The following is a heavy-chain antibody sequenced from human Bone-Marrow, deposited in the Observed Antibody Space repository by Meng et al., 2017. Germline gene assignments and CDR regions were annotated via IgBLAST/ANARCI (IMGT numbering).Heavy chain of an antibody. J-gene: IGHJ4*02. D-gene: IGHD3-10*01. V-gene: IGHV3-15*01. CDR3: TTDSLLWFGELLSLTFDY. Sequence: GGSLRLSCAASGFTFSSYSMNWVRQAPGKGLEWVGRIKSKTDGGTTDYAAPVKGRFTISRDDSKNTLYLQMNSLKTEDTAVYYCTTDSLLWFGELLSLTFDYWGQGTLVTVSS. CDR1: GFTFSSYS. CDR2: IKSKTDGGTT.